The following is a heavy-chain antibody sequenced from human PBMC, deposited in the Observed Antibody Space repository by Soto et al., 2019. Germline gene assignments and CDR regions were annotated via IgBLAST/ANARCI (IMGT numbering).Heavy chain of an antibody. CDR1: GYTFTSYA. J-gene: IGHJ4*02. Sequence: ASVNVSCKASGYTFTSYAMHWVRQAPGQRLEWMGWINAGNGNTKYSQKFQGRVTITRDTSASTAYMEVSSLRSEDTAVYYCARGASPLIDYWGQGTLVTSPQ. CDR2: INAGNGNT. D-gene: IGHD1-26*01. CDR3: ARGASPLIDY. V-gene: IGHV1-3*01.